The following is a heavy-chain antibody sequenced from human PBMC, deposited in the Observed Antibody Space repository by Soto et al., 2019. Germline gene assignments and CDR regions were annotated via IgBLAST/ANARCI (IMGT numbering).Heavy chain of an antibody. J-gene: IGHJ4*02. CDR1: GGTFSTSS. CDR2: IIPIFSKT. D-gene: IGHD7-27*01. Sequence: SVKVSCKASGGTFSTSSFVWVRQGPGQGLEWMGGIIPIFSKTNVAQKFQGRVTFTADESTRTAYMELSSLRSEDTAIYYCARDVVRSTGGDSWGQGTLVTVSS. V-gene: IGHV1-69*13. CDR3: ARDVVRSTGGDS.